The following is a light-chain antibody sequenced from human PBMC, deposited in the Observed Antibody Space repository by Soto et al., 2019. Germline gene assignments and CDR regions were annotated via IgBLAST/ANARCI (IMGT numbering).Light chain of an antibody. J-gene: IGKJ1*01. V-gene: IGKV1-39*01. CDR1: QSISSF. CDR2: AAS. Sequence: IQMTQSPSSLSASVGDRVTITCRASQSISSFLNWYQQKPGKAPNLLIYAASSLLSGVPSRFSGSGSGTDFTLTISSLQPEDFATYYCQQSYSTPRTFGQGTKVDIK. CDR3: QQSYSTPRT.